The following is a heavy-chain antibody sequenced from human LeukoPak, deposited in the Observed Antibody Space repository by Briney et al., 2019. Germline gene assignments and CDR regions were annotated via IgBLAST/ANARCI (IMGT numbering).Heavy chain of an antibody. D-gene: IGHD5-18*01. CDR2: INHSGST. CDR1: GGSFSGYY. CDR3: ARGRFGHTAPFGN. Sequence: SETLSLTCAVYGGSFSGYYWSWIRQPPGKGLEWIGEINHSGSTNYNPSLKSRVTISADTSKNQFSLKLSSVTAADTAVYYRARGRFGHTAPFGNWGQGTLVTVSS. J-gene: IGHJ4*02. V-gene: IGHV4-34*01.